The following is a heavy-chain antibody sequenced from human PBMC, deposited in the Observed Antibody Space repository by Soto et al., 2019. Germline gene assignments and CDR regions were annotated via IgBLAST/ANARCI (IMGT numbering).Heavy chain of an antibody. Sequence: PSETLSLTCSVSGGSISSGDYYWNWIRQPPGKGLEWIGHIYYSGSTYYNSSLKSRVTISLDTSKNQFSLKLSSVTAADTAVYYCALTGYYDVDYWGQGTLVTVSS. CDR1: GGSISSGDYY. CDR3: ALTGYYDVDY. J-gene: IGHJ4*02. D-gene: IGHD3-9*01. V-gene: IGHV4-30-4*01. CDR2: IYYSGST.